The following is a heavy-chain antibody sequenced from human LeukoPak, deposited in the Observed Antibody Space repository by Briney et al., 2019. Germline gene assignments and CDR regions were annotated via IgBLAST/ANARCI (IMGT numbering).Heavy chain of an antibody. CDR3: ARDFRSSASPTLGY. CDR1: GFTFSSYA. CDR2: ISYDGSNK. Sequence: GRSLRLSCAASGFTFSSYAMHWVRQAPGKGLEWVAVISYDGSNKYYADSVKGRFTISRDNSKNTLYLQMNSLRAEDTAVYYCARDFRSSASPTLGYWGQGTLVTVSS. J-gene: IGHJ4*02. V-gene: IGHV3-30-3*01.